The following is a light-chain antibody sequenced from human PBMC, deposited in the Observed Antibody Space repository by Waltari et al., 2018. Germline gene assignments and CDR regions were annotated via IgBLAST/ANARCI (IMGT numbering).Light chain of an antibody. CDR3: QQYYSTPLT. Sequence: DIVMTQSPDSLAVSLGERANINCKSSQSVLYSSNNQNYLAWYQQKPGQPPKLLIYWASTRESGVPDRFSGSGSGTDFTLTISSLQAEDVAVYYCQQYYSTPLTFGPGTKVDIK. CDR2: WAS. J-gene: IGKJ3*01. CDR1: QSVLYSSNNQNY. V-gene: IGKV4-1*01.